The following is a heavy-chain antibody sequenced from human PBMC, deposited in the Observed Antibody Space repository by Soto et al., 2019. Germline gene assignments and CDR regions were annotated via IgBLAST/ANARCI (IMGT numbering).Heavy chain of an antibody. CDR1: GYSFSSYW. CDR2: IDPSDAYT. J-gene: IGHJ6*02. CDR3: ARRYCSSTSCPSNYYNIDV. D-gene: IGHD2-2*01. V-gene: IGHV5-10-1*01. Sequence: PGESLKISCKGFGYSFSSYWISWVRQMPGKGLEWMGRIDPSDAYTNYSPSFQGHVTISTDKSISTAYLQWSSLRASDTAMYYCARRYCSSTSCPSNYYNIDVWGQGTAVTVSS.